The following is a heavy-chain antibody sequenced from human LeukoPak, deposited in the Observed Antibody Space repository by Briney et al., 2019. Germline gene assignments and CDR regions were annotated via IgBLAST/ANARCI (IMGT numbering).Heavy chain of an antibody. CDR2: ISYDGSNK. V-gene: IGHV3-30*04. J-gene: IGHJ4*02. Sequence: GRSLRLSCAASRFTFSSYAMHWVRQAPGKGLEWVAVISYDGSNKYYADSVKGRFTISRDNSKNTLYLQMNNLRAEDTAVYYCAKATGYLLWGQGTLVTVSS. CDR3: AKATGYLL. CDR1: RFTFSSYA. D-gene: IGHD5-18*01.